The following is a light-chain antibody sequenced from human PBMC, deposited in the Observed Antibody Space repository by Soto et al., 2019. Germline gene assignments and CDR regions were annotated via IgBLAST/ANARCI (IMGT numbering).Light chain of an antibody. CDR3: QQYHNWPSWT. CDR2: DAS. CDR1: QSVSSS. Sequence: EMVLTQSPGSLSLSAGERATLSCRASQSVSSSYVAWYQQQPGQAPRLLIYDASTRAAGVPARFSGSGSGTEFTLTISSLQSEDFAVYHCQQYHNWPSWTFGQGTKVDIK. V-gene: IGKV3-15*01. J-gene: IGKJ1*01.